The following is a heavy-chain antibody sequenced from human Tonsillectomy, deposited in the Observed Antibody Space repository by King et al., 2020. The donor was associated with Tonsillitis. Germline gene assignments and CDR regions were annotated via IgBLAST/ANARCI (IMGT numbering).Heavy chain of an antibody. CDR3: AKSPYWGSDCAPGTEWFDP. V-gene: IGHV3-30*18. CDR2: ISYDGNNE. CDR1: GFTFSTYD. J-gene: IGHJ5*02. D-gene: IGHD2-21*02. Sequence: VQLVQSGGGVVQPGRSLRLSCAASGFTFSTYDMQWVRQAPGKGLEWVALISYDGNNEYYPDSAKGQFTISRDNSKNTLYLQMNRLRVEDTAIYYCAKSPYWGSDCAPGTEWFDPGGEGTLVPGSS.